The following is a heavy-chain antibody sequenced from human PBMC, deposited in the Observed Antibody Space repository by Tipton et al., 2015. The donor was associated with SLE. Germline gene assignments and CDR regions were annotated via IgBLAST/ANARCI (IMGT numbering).Heavy chain of an antibody. V-gene: IGHV3-23*01. CDR3: AKAPTADVTSYYYFYMDV. CDR1: GFTFSSYA. Sequence: SLRLSCAASGFTFSSYAMSWVRHAPGKGLEWVSAISDSGSTTYYADPAKGRFTISRDNSKNTLYLQMNSLRAEDTALYYCAKAPTADVTSYYYFYMDVWGKGTTVTVSS. CDR2: ISDSGSTT. D-gene: IGHD5-24*01. J-gene: IGHJ6*03.